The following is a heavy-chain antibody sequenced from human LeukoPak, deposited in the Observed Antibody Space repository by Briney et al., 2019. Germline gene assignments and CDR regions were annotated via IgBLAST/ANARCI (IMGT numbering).Heavy chain of an antibody. CDR2: INPNSGGT. J-gene: IGHJ4*02. V-gene: IGHV1-2*02. Sequence: ASVKVSCKASGYTFTGYYMHWVRQAPGQGLEWMGWINPNSGGTNYAQKFQGRDTITRDTSISTAYMELSRLRSDDTAVYYCAREEIAEDIVVVPVGFDYWGQGTLVTVSS. CDR3: AREEIAEDIVVVPVGFDY. D-gene: IGHD2-2*01. CDR1: GYTFTGYY.